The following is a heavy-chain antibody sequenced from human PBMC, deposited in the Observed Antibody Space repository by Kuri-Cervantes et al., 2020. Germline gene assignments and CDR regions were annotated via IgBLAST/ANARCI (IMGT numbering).Heavy chain of an antibody. Sequence: SQTLSLTCAVYGGSFSGYYWSWIRQPPGKGLEWIGEINHSGSTNYNPSLKSRVTISVDTSKNQFSLKLSSVTAADTAVYFCARRGSGSGMGWFDPWGQGTLVTVSS. D-gene: IGHD2-15*01. CDR1: GGSFSGYY. CDR3: ARRGSGSGMGWFDP. J-gene: IGHJ5*02. V-gene: IGHV4-34*01. CDR2: INHSGST.